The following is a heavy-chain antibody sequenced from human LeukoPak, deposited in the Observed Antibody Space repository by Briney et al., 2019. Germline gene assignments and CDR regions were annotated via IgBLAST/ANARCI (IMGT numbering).Heavy chain of an antibody. CDR3: AKGISSSSEPN. Sequence: TGGSLRLSCAASGFTFSSYGMHWVRQAPGKGLEWVAVISYDGSNKYYADPVKGRFTISRDNSKNTLYLQMNSLRAEDTAVYYCAKGISSSSEPNWGQGTLVTVSS. D-gene: IGHD6-13*01. CDR1: GFTFSSYG. CDR2: ISYDGSNK. J-gene: IGHJ4*02. V-gene: IGHV3-30*18.